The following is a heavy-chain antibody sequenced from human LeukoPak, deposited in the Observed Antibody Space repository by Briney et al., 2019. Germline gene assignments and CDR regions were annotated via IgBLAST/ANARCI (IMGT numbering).Heavy chain of an antibody. V-gene: IGHV1-8*01. CDR3: ARGSGNFGLYYYYGVDV. CDR2: MNPNSGNT. Sequence: ASVKVSCKASGYTFTSYDINWVRQATGQGLEWMGWMNPNSGNTGYAQKFQGRVTMTRNTSISTAYMELSSLRPEDTAAYYCARGSGNFGLYYYYGVDVWGQGTTVTVSS. D-gene: IGHD3-10*01. CDR1: GYTFTSYD. J-gene: IGHJ6*02.